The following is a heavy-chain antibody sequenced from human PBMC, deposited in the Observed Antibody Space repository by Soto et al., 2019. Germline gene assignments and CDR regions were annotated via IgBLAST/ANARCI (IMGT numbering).Heavy chain of an antibody. CDR2: ISYSGTT. V-gene: IGHV4-59*01. Sequence: QVQLQESGPGLVKPSETLSLTCTVSGGSISSYYWSWIRQPPGKGLEWIGYISYSGTTNYNPSLKSRGTISVDTSKHPFSLKLSSVTAADTAVYYCARDQGGGWSNIDYWGQGPLVTVSS. J-gene: IGHJ4*02. CDR1: GGSISSYY. CDR3: ARDQGGGWSNIDY. D-gene: IGHD6-19*01.